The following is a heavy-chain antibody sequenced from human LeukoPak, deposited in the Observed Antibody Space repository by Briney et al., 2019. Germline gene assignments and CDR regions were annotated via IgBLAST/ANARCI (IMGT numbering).Heavy chain of an antibody. Sequence: GASVKASGKAVGHPDTPSETQSCRQAPGQGLKWMGWINPNSGGTKYAQKFQGRVTMTRDASISPAYMQVSRVYYCERAVYYCASLTADGTTIDYWGQGTLVTVSS. CDR2: INPNSGGT. CDR1: GHPDTPSE. D-gene: IGHD6-13*01. J-gene: IGHJ4*02. V-gene: IGHV1-2*02. CDR3: ASLTADGTTIDY.